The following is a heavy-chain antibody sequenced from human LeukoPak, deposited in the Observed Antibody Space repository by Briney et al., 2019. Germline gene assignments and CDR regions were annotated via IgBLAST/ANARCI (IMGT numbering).Heavy chain of an antibody. CDR3: ALGDCSSTSYSVFDY. V-gene: IGHV4-59*01. Sequence: SETLSHTFTVSGGYISSYYWSWIRQPPGKGLEWIGYIFNSGSTNYNPSLKSRVTISVDTSKNQFSLKLSSVTAADTAVYFCALGDCSSTSYSVFDYWGQGTLFTVSS. CDR1: GGYISSYY. J-gene: IGHJ4*02. CDR2: IFNSGST. D-gene: IGHD2-2*01.